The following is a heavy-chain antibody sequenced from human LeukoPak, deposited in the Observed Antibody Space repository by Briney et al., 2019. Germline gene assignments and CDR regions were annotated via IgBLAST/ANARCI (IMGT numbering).Heavy chain of an antibody. D-gene: IGHD3-10*01. CDR3: ANGFRSDYYGSGSYRDYYYYGMDV. Sequence: GGSLRLSCAASGFTFSSYGMHWVRQAPGKGLEWVAVISYDGSNKYYADSVKGRFTISRDNSKNTLYLQMNGLRAEDTAVYYCANGFRSDYYGSGSYRDYYYYGMDVWGQGTTVTVSS. J-gene: IGHJ6*02. CDR2: ISYDGSNK. V-gene: IGHV3-30*18. CDR1: GFTFSSYG.